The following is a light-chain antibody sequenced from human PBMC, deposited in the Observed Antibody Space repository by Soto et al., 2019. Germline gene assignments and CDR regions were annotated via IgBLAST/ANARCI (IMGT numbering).Light chain of an antibody. CDR1: SGYA. CDR3: QTWGTGIPVV. J-gene: IGLJ2*01. CDR2: LDSDGSH. Sequence: QSVLTQSPSASASLGASVKLTCTLSSGYAIAWHQQQPEKGPRYLMKLDSDGSHTKGDAIPDRFSGSSSGAERYLTISSLQSEDEADNYCQTWGTGIPVVFGGGTKLTVL. V-gene: IGLV4-69*01.